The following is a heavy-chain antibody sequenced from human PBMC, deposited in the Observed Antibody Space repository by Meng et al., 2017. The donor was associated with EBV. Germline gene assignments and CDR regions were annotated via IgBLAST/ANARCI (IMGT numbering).Heavy chain of an antibody. J-gene: IGHJ5*02. Sequence: QLQLRESGPGQVKPSXXXXLTXXVXXDSISSFYYWGWIRQPPGRGLEWVGSVHYTGSTYYSPSLKSRVTVSVDTSKNQFSLRLTSVTAADTPVYYCARPFPSWQSPRLDPFGAWGQGTLVTVSS. CDR3: ARPFPSWQSPRLDPFGA. D-gene: IGHD6-19*01. CDR2: VHYTGST. CDR1: XDSISSFYY. V-gene: IGHV4-39*01.